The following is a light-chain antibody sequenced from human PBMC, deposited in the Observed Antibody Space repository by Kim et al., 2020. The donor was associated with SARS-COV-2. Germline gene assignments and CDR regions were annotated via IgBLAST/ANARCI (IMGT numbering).Light chain of an antibody. Sequence: EIVLTQSPATLSLSPGERATLSCWASQSASSNIAWYHQKPGQAPRLVIYDTWNRATGIPARFVGSGSGTDFTLTINSLEPEDFGIYYCQQRSSWPLTFGGGTKVDIK. CDR1: QSASSN. CDR3: QQRSSWPLT. V-gene: IGKV3-11*01. CDR2: DTW. J-gene: IGKJ4*01.